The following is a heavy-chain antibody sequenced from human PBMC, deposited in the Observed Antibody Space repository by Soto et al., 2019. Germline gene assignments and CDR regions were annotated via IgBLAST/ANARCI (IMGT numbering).Heavy chain of an antibody. D-gene: IGHD2-8*01. J-gene: IGHJ4*02. Sequence: EVQLLESGGGLVEPGGSLRVSCAVSGIIFSDAWLNWVRQAPEEGLEWVGRVKPKSIGETIDYAAPVKGRFTMSRDDSEITLYLDLTILTIAYTAFYYCSRHFVGLSRLIHYCGQGPLGTGS. CDR2: VKPKSIGETI. CDR3: SRHFVGLSRLIHY. V-gene: IGHV3-15*07. CDR1: GIIFSDAW.